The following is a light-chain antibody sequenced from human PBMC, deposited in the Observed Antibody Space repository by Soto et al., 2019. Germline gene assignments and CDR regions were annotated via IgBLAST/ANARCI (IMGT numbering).Light chain of an antibody. Sequence: EIVLTQSPGTLSLSPGERATLSCKASESISSNFLAWYQQKRGQAPRLLIHGASNRATGIPDRFSARGSGTDFTLTITRLEPEDFAVYYCPQYGGSPGTFGLGTKVDIK. J-gene: IGKJ1*01. CDR2: GAS. CDR3: PQYGGSPGT. CDR1: ESISSNF. V-gene: IGKV3-20*01.